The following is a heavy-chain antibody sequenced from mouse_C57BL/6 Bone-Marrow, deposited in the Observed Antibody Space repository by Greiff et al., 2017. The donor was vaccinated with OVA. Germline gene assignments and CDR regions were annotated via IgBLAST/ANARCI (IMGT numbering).Heavy chain of an antibody. D-gene: IGHD1-1*01. Sequence: VQLKQPGAELVKPGASVKLSCKASGYTFTSYWMHWVKQRPGRGLEWIGRIDPNSGGTKYNEKFKSKATLTVDKPSSTAYMQLSSLTSEDSSVYYCALLLRFNWYFDVWGTGTTVTVSS. V-gene: IGHV1-72*01. CDR3: ALLLRFNWYFDV. CDR2: IDPNSGGT. J-gene: IGHJ1*03. CDR1: GYTFTSYW.